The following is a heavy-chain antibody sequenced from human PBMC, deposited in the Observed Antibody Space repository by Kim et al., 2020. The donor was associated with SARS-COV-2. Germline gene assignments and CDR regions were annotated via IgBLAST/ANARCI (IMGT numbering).Heavy chain of an antibody. CDR3: AKDLYYSSGSYYNPADF. Sequence: GGSLRLSCAASGFIFGSFAMTWVRQAPGKGLEWVSSVSANGGRADYADSVKGRFTISRDNSQSTLFLQLNGLRVEDTAIYYCAKDLYYSSGSYYNPADFWGQGTLVTVSS. D-gene: IGHD3-10*01. CDR2: VSANGGRA. V-gene: IGHV3-23*01. CDR1: GFIFGSFA. J-gene: IGHJ4*02.